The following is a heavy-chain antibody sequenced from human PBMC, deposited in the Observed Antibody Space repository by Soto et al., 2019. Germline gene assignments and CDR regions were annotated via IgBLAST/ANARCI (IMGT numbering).Heavy chain of an antibody. D-gene: IGHD2-2*01. CDR2: ISSSGYTV. Sequence: EVQLVESGGALVQPGGSLRLSCAASRFTFSTYEMNWVRQAPGKGLEWVSYISSSGYTVYYADSVKGRFTISRDNTRNSLYLRMNSLRDEDTALYYCVRYCSTTLCNGVATRTFDYWGQGTLVTVSS. V-gene: IGHV3-48*03. CDR1: RFTFSTYE. J-gene: IGHJ4*02. CDR3: VRYCSTTLCNGVATRTFDY.